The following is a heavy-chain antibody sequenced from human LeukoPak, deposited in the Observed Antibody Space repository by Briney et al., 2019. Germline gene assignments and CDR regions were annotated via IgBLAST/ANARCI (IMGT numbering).Heavy chain of an antibody. CDR2: IKSKTDGGTT. J-gene: IGHJ4*02. CDR1: GFTFRNSW. CDR3: NTDSLSTIFGVVNFDY. D-gene: IGHD3-3*01. Sequence: GGSLRLSCAASGFTFRNSWMSWVRQAPGKGLEWVGRIKSKTDGGTTDYAAPVKGRFTISRDDSKNTLYLQMNSLKTEDTAVYYCNTDSLSTIFGVVNFDYWGQGTLVTVSS. V-gene: IGHV3-15*01.